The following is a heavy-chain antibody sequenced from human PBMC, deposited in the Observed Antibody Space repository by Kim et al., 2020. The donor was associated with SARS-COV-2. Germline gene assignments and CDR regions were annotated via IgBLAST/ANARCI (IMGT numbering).Heavy chain of an antibody. V-gene: IGHV7-4-1*02. D-gene: IGHD3-10*01. CDR3: ARVVGPGGYIWFDL. CDR2: INTNTGNP. J-gene: IGHJ5*02. CDR1: GYIFSNYA. Sequence: ASVKVSCKASGYIFSNYAMNWVRQAPGQGLEWMGWINTNTGNPTYAQGFTGRYVFSLDISVSTAFLQISSLQAEDTAVYYCARVVGPGGYIWFDLWAQGT.